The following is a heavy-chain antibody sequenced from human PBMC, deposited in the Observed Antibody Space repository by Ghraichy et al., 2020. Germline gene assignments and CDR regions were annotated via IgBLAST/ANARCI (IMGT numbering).Heavy chain of an antibody. D-gene: IGHD3-3*01. J-gene: IGHJ3*02. CDR1: GFSLTSSGVG. CDR3: AHRLYDFWSSYTGAFDI. CDR2: LFWNDDK. V-gene: IGHV2-5*01. Sequence: SGPTLVKPTQTLTLTCTISGFSLTSSGVGVGWIRQPPGKALEWLALLFWNDDKRYSPSLKSRLTITKDTSKNQVVLTMTNMDPVDTATYYCAHRLYDFWSSYTGAFDIWGQGTMVTVSS.